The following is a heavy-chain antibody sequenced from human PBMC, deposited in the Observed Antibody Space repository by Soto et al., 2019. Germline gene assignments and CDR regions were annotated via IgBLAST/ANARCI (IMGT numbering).Heavy chain of an antibody. CDR2: ISWNSDRI. Sequence: SLLISCVTSVFNFDDYGMDWVRQAPGKGLEWVSGISWNSDRIGYADSVKGRSTISRDNAKNSLHLQMNSLRGEDTALYYCVRDYGGDYYYYGMDGWGQGTTVTVSS. V-gene: IGHV3-9*01. CDR3: VRDYGGDYYYYGMDG. CDR1: VFNFDDYG. J-gene: IGHJ6*01. D-gene: IGHD4-17*01.